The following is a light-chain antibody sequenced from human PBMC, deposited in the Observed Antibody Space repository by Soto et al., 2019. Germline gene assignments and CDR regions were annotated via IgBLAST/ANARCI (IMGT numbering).Light chain of an antibody. CDR3: NSYTSSGTYV. CDR1: SSDVGGHNY. CDR2: EVS. Sequence: QSALTQPASVSGSPGQSITIPCTGTSSDVGGHNYVSWYQHHPGIAPKLMIYEVSNRPSGVSDRFSGSKSGNTASLTISGLQADDEADYYCNSYTSSGTYVFGTGTKLTVL. V-gene: IGLV2-14*01. J-gene: IGLJ1*01.